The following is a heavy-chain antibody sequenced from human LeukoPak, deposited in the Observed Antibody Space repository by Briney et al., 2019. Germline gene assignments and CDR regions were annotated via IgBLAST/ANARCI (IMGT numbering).Heavy chain of an antibody. D-gene: IGHD1-26*01. Sequence: GASVKVTCKASGYTFTAYYMHWVRQAPGQGLEWMGWINPNSGGTNYAQKFQGRVTMTRDTSISTAYMDLSRLRSDDTAVYYCASLDEWETFDYWGQGTLVTVSS. CDR3: ASLDEWETFDY. V-gene: IGHV1-2*02. J-gene: IGHJ4*02. CDR2: INPNSGGT. CDR1: GYTFTAYY.